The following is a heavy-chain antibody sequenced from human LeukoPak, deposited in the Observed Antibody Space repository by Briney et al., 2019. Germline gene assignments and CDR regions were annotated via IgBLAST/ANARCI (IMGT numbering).Heavy chain of an antibody. CDR3: ARFIIRVTMVRGIKATNNMDV. CDR1: GGSFSGYY. Sequence: PSETLSLTCAVYGGSFSGYYWSWIRQPPGKGLEWIGEINHSGSTNYNPSLKSRVTISVDTSKNQFSLKLTSVTAADTAVYFCARFIIRVTMVRGIKATNNMDVWGTGTTVTISS. J-gene: IGHJ6*03. D-gene: IGHD3-10*01. V-gene: IGHV4-34*01. CDR2: INHSGST.